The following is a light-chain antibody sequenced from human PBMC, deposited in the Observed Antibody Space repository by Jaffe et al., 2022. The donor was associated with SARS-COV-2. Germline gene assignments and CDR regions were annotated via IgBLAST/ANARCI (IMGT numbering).Light chain of an antibody. CDR1: SSDIGGYNY. V-gene: IGLV2-14*03. Sequence: QSALTQPASVSGSPGQSITISCTGTSSDIGGYNYVSWYQHHPGKAPKLMIYDVNNRPSGVSNRFSGSKSGNTASLTISGLQAEDEADYYCSSYTISSTFWIFGGGTKVTVL. CDR2: DVN. J-gene: IGLJ3*02. CDR3: SSYTISSTFWI.